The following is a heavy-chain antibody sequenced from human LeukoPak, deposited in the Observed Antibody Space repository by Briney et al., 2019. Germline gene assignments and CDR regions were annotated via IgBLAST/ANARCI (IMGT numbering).Heavy chain of an antibody. J-gene: IGHJ1*01. V-gene: IGHV1-2*02. CDR2: INPNSGGT. Sequence: ASVKVSCKASGYTFTGYYMHWVRQAPGQGLEWMGWINPNSGGTNYAQKFQGRVTMTRDTSISTAYMELSRLRSDDTAVYYCARDYYDSSGYSTSHWGQGTLVTVSS. CDR3: ARDYYDSSGYSTSH. D-gene: IGHD3-22*01. CDR1: GYTFTGYY.